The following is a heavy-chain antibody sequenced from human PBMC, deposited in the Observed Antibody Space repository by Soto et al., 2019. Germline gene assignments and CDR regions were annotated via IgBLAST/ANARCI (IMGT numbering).Heavy chain of an antibody. Sequence: QPGGSLRLSCAASGFTFSSYSMNWVRQAPGKGLEWVSYISSSSGTIYYADSVKGRFTISRDNAKNSLYLQMNSLRDGDTAVYYCARDPFTYGDYGPFDYWGQGTLVTVSS. J-gene: IGHJ4*02. V-gene: IGHV3-48*02. CDR1: GFTFSSYS. D-gene: IGHD4-17*01. CDR2: ISSSSGTI. CDR3: ARDPFTYGDYGPFDY.